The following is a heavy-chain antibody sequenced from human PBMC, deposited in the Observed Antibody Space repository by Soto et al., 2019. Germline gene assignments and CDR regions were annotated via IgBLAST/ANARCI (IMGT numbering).Heavy chain of an antibody. CDR2: IYYSGST. Sequence: PSETLSLTCTVSGGSISSYYWSWIRQPPGKGLEWIGYIYYSGSTNYNPSIKSRVTISVDTSKNQFSLKLSSVTAADTAVYYCARLVSPIPYYYYYYMDVWGKGTTVTVS. CDR1: GGSISSYY. CDR3: ARLVSPIPYYYYYYMDV. J-gene: IGHJ6*03. V-gene: IGHV4-59*08. D-gene: IGHD1-26*01.